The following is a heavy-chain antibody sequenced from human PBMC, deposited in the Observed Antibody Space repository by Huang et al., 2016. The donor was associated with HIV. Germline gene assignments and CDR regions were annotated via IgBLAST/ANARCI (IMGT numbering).Heavy chain of an antibody. CDR1: GFTFSSYA. J-gene: IGHJ4*02. Sequence: EVQLLESGGGLVQPGGSLRLSCAASGFTFSSYAMSWVRQAPGKGLEGVSGLSGGGGRTYDADSVKGRFTISRDNAKNTLYLQMNSLRAEDTAVYFCAKSSAWYPPYYFDYWGQGTLVTVSS. D-gene: IGHD6-19*01. V-gene: IGHV3-23*01. CDR3: AKSSAWYPPYYFDY. CDR2: LSGGGGRT.